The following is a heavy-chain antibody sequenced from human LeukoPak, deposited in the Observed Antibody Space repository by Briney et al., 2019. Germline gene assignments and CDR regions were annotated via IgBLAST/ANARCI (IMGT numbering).Heavy chain of an antibody. V-gene: IGHV1-2*06. J-gene: IGHJ4*02. D-gene: IGHD1-1*01. CDR1: GYTFTGYY. CDR2: INPNNGGT. CDR3: AGDPDDYYFDY. Sequence: GASVKVSCKASGYTFTGYYIHWMRQAPGQGLEWMGRINPNNGGTNYAQKFQGRVTMTRDMSMSTAYMELSRLRSVDTAVYYCAGDPDDYYFDYWGQGTLVTVSS.